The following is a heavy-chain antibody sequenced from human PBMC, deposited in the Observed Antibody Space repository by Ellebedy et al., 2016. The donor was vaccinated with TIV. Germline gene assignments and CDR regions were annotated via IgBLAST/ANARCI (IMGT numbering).Heavy chain of an antibody. CDR2: ISSSGSDK. D-gene: IGHD6-6*01. V-gene: IGHV3-11*01. Sequence: GESLKISXAASGFTFSNYYMSWIRQAPGKGLEWLSYISSSGSDKYYGDSVEGRFTISRDNAKNSPYLQMNSLRGEVTAVYYCARGPVRSDYDYWGQGTLVTVSS. CDR3: ARGPVRSDYDY. CDR1: GFTFSNYY. J-gene: IGHJ4*02.